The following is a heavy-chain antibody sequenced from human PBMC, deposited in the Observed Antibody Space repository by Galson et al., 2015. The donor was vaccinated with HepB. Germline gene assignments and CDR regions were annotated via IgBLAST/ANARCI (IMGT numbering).Heavy chain of an antibody. CDR3: ARIVYTKYAYNWNYDSFHDAFDI. Sequence: PALVKPTQTLTLTCTVSGFSLSNARMGVGWIRQPPGKALEWLAHIFSNDEKSYSTSLKSRLTISKDTSKSQVVLTMTNMDPVDTATYYCARIVYTKYAYNWNYDSFHDAFDIWGQGTMVTVSS. CDR2: IFSNDEK. CDR1: GFSLSNARMG. V-gene: IGHV2-26*01. D-gene: IGHD1-7*01. J-gene: IGHJ3*02.